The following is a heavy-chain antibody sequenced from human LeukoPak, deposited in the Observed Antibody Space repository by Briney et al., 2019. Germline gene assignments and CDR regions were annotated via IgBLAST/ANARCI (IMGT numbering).Heavy chain of an antibody. J-gene: IGHJ3*02. V-gene: IGHV4-31*03. Sequence: PSQTLSLTCTVSGGSISSGGYYWSWIRQHPGKGLEWIGYIYYSGSTYYNPSLKSRVTISVDTSKNQFSLKLSSVTAADTAVYYCAREAYCSGGSCYPGALDTWGQGTMVTVSS. CDR2: IYYSGST. CDR1: GGSISSGGYY. D-gene: IGHD2-15*01. CDR3: AREAYCSGGSCYPGALDT.